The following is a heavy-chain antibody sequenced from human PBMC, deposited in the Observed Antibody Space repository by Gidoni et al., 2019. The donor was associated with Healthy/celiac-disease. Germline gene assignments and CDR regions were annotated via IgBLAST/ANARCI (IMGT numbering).Heavy chain of an antibody. V-gene: IGHV1-69*01. J-gene: IGHJ3*02. CDR2: IIPIVVTA. CDR1: GGTFSPYA. CDR3: ARDIRGAYGSGSLDAFDI. D-gene: IGHD3-10*01. Sequence: QVQLVQSGAEVKTPGSSVKVCCKASGGTFSPYAISWVRQSPGQGLEWMGGIIPIVVTADYAQMCQGRVTLTADESTSTAYMELGSLGSEDAAVYYCARDIRGAYGSGSLDAFDIWGQGTMVTVSS.